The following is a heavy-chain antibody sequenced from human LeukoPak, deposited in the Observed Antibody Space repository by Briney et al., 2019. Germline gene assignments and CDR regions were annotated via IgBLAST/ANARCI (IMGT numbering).Heavy chain of an antibody. D-gene: IGHD2-21*01. J-gene: IGHJ4*02. CDR3: TQDRQLFPFDY. CDR1: GFTFNTYG. V-gene: IGHV3-30*02. CDR2: IRYDGSDQ. Sequence: GGSLRLSCAASGFTFNTYGMHWVRQAPGKGLEWVAFIRYDGSDQFYGDSVKGRFTISRDNSKNTLYLQMNSLRPEDTAVYYCTQDRQLFPFDYWGQGTVVTVSS.